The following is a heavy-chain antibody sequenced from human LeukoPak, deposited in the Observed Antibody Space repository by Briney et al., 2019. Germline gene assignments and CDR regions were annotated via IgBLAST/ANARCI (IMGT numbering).Heavy chain of an antibody. CDR1: GFTFSSYA. D-gene: IGHD3-22*01. CDR2: ISDSGGNT. V-gene: IGHV3-23*01. CDR3: AKNRDSSAYYHDAFDI. J-gene: IGHJ3*02. Sequence: TGGSLRLSCAASGFTFSSYAMSWVRQAPGKGQEWVSVISDSGGNTYYADSVKGRFTISRDNFKNTLYLQMNSLRAEDTAIYYCAKNRDSSAYYHDAFDIWGQGTMVTVSS.